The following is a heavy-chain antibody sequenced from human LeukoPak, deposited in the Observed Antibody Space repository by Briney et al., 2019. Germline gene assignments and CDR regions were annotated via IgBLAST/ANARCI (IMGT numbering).Heavy chain of an antibody. CDR3: AKGFSYSSSWYSVPYYYGMDV. CDR2: ISGSGGST. CDR1: GFTFSSYA. V-gene: IGHV3-23*01. J-gene: IGHJ6*02. Sequence: HPGGPLRLSCAASGFTFSSYAMSWVRQAPGKGLEWVSAISGSGGSTYYADSVKGRFTISRDDSKNTLYLQMNSLRAEDTAVYYCAKGFSYSSSWYSVPYYYGMDVWGQGTTVTVSS. D-gene: IGHD6-13*01.